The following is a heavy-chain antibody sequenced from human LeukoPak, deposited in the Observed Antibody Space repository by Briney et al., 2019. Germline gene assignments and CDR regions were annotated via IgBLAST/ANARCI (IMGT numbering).Heavy chain of an antibody. Sequence: PGGSLRLSCAASGFTFGSYAMSWVRQAPGKGLEWVSGITGSGGSTYHADSVRGRFTISRDDSKKTLYLQMSSLRAEDTAVHYCAKDWSAAHWGQGTLVTVSS. J-gene: IGHJ4*02. CDR3: AKDWSAAH. D-gene: IGHD2-15*01. CDR2: ITGSGGST. CDR1: GFTFGSYA. V-gene: IGHV3-23*01.